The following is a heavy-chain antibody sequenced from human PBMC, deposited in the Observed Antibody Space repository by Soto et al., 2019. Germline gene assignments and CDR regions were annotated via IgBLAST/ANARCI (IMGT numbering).Heavy chain of an antibody. Sequence: QVQLVQSGAEIKKPASSVKVSCKASGGSDVFNNYPVSWVRQAPGQGLEWMGAIITMFNTADYAQRFLGRVTITADEFTRTVYMELTSLTSDDTAVYYCAIHYPTAVSGAGWFDTWGQGTLVTVSS. J-gene: IGHJ5*02. CDR2: IITMFNTA. CDR1: GGSDVFNNYP. D-gene: IGHD6-19*01. CDR3: AIHYPTAVSGAGWFDT. V-gene: IGHV1-69*01.